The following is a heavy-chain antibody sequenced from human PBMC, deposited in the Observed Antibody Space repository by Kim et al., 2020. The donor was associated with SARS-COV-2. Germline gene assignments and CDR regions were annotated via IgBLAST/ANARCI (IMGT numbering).Heavy chain of an antibody. D-gene: IGHD2-15*01. J-gene: IGHJ3*02. V-gene: IGHV3-21*01. CDR3: ARDLGNQIAGAFDI. CDR2: ISSSSSYI. Sequence: GGSLRLSCAASGFTFSSYSMNWVRQAPGKGLEWVSSISSSSSYIYYADSVKGRFTISRDNAKNSLYLQMNSLRAEDTAVYYCARDLGNQIAGAFDIWGQGTMVTVSS. CDR1: GFTFSSYS.